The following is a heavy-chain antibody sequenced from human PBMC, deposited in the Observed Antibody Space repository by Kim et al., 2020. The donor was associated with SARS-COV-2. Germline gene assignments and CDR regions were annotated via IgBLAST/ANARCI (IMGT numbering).Heavy chain of an antibody. CDR3: ARDGADSSGWPYYYGMDV. V-gene: IGHV3-21*04. J-gene: IGHJ6*02. Sequence: GGSLRLSCAASGFTFSSYSMNWIRQAPGKGLEWVSSISSSSSYIYYADSVKGRFTISRDNAKNSLYLQMNSLRAEDTAVYYCARDGADSSGWPYYYGMDVWGQGTTVTVSS. CDR2: ISSSSSYI. D-gene: IGHD6-19*01. CDR1: GFTFSSYS.